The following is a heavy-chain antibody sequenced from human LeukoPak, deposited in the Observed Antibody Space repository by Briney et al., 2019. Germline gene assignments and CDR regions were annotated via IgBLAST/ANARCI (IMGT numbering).Heavy chain of an antibody. J-gene: IGHJ4*02. D-gene: IGHD4-23*01. CDR2: INPSGGST. CDR3: ARNYGGNSYDY. V-gene: IGHV1-46*01. CDR1: GYTFTSYY. Sequence: ASVKVSCTASGYTFTSYYMHWVRQAPGQGLEWMGIINPSGGSTSYAQKFQGRVTMTRDTSTSTLYMELSSLRSEDTAVYYCARNYGGNSYDYWGQGTLVTVSS.